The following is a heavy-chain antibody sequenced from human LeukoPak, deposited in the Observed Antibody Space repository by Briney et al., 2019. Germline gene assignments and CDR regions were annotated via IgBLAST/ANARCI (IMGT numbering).Heavy chain of an antibody. CDR1: GASISSSSDY. CDR3: ASGGANYYDSSGSNWFDP. Sequence: KSSETLSLTCTVSGASISSSSDYWGWIRQHPGKGLEWIGYIYYSGSTYYNPSLKSRVTISVDTSKNQFSLKLSSVTAADTAVYYCASGGANYYDSSGSNWFDPWGQGTLVTVSS. D-gene: IGHD3-22*01. V-gene: IGHV4-31*03. CDR2: IYYSGST. J-gene: IGHJ5*02.